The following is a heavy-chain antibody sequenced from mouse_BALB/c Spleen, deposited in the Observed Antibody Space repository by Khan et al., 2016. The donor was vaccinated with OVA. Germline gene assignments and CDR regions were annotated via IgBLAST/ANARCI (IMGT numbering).Heavy chain of an antibody. V-gene: IGHV1S135*01. CDR2: IDPFSGGT. J-gene: IGHJ3*01. CDR3: TRHGYVAWFTY. D-gene: IGHD2-2*01. Sequence: VQLQQSGPELMKPGASVKISCRASGYSFTTYYIHWMMQSHGKSLEWIGYIDPFSGGTTYNQKFKGKATLTVDKSSSPAYIHLSNLTSEDSAVYYCTRHGYVAWFTYWGQGTLVTVSA. CDR1: GYSFTTYY.